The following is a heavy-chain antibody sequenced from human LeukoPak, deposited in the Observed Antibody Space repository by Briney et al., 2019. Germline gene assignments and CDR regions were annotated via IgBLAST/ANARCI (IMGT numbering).Heavy chain of an antibody. Sequence: GGSLRLSCAASGFTFSDYYMSWIRQAPGRGLEWISYISLSGSTTHYADSVKGRFTISRNNARNSLYLHMNSVRAEDTAVYYCARQIAVSGLFDLWGQGALVTVSS. J-gene: IGHJ4*02. CDR1: GFTFSDYY. D-gene: IGHD6-19*01. CDR3: ARQIAVSGLFDL. V-gene: IGHV3-11*01. CDR2: ISLSGSTT.